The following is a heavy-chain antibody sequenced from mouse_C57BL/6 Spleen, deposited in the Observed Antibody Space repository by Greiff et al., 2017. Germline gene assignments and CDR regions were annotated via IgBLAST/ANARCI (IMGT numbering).Heavy chain of an antibody. D-gene: IGHD3-2*02. Sequence: QVQLQQPGAELVKPGASVKLSCKASGYTFTSYWMHWVKQRPGRGLEWIGRIDPNSGGTKYNEKFKSKATLTVDKPSRTAYMQLSSLTSEDSAVYYCASEGQLRLPFAYWGQGTLVTVSA. J-gene: IGHJ3*01. V-gene: IGHV1-72*01. CDR3: ASEGQLRLPFAY. CDR2: IDPNSGGT. CDR1: GYTFTSYW.